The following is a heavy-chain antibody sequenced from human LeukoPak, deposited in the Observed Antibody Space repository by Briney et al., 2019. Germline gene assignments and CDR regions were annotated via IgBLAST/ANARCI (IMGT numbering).Heavy chain of an antibody. Sequence: SGPTLVNPTQTLTLTCTSSGFSLSTSGVGVGWIRQPPGKALEWLALIYWNDDKRYSPSLKSRLTITEDTSKNQVVLTMTNMDPVDTATYYCAHSEWDCSSTSCYYYYGMDVWGQGTTVTVSS. V-gene: IGHV2-5*01. CDR1: GFSLSTSGVG. CDR3: AHSEWDCSSTSCYYYYGMDV. D-gene: IGHD2-2*01. J-gene: IGHJ6*02. CDR2: IYWNDDK.